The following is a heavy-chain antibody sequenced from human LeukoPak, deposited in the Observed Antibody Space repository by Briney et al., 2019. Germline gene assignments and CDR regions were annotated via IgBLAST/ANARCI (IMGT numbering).Heavy chain of an antibody. V-gene: IGHV3-11*04. CDR1: GFTFSDYY. D-gene: IGHD3-22*01. J-gene: IGHJ4*02. CDR2: ISSSGSTI. CDR3: ARVYYYDSSGYPPPPDY. Sequence: GGSLRLSCAASGFTFSDYYMSWIRQAPGKGLEWVSYISSSGSTIYYADSVKGRFTISRDNAKNSLYLQMNSLRAEDTAVYYCARVYYYDSSGYPPPPDYCGQGTLVTVSS.